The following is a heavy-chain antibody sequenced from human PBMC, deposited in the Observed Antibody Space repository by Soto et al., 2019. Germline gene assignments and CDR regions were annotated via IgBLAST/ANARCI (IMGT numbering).Heavy chain of an antibody. CDR2: IYYSGST. D-gene: IGHD3-22*01. V-gene: IGHV4-59*01. CDR1: GGSISSYY. Sequence: QVQLQESGPGLVKPSETLSLTCTVSGGSISSYYWSWIRQPPGKGLEWIGYIYYSGSTNYNHSLKSRVTISVVTSKSQLSLKLVSVTVADTAVYYCARGGYYYDSSGYDPSDYGMDVWGQGTTVTVSS. CDR3: ARGGYYYDSSGYDPSDYGMDV. J-gene: IGHJ6*02.